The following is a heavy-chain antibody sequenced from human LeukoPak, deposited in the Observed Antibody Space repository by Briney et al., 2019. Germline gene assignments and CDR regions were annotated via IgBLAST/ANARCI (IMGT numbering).Heavy chain of an antibody. CDR2: IYYSGST. CDR3: ARNAMIVVDYFDY. Sequence: SETLSLTCTVSGGSISSSSYYWGWIRQPPGKGLEWIGSIYYSGSTYYNPSLKSRVTISVDTSKNQFSLKLSSVTAADTTVYYCARNAMIVVDYFDYWGQGTLVTVSS. V-gene: IGHV4-39*01. J-gene: IGHJ4*02. CDR1: GGSISSSSYY. D-gene: IGHD3-22*01.